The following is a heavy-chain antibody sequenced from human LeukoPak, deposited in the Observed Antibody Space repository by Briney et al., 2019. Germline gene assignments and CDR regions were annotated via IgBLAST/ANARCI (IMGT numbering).Heavy chain of an antibody. CDR1: GGSISSYY. D-gene: IGHD2-2*01. V-gene: IGHV4-4*07. Sequence: SETLSLTCTVSGGSISSYYWSWIRQPAGKGLEWIGRIYTSGSTNYNPSLKSRVTMSVDTSKNQFSLKLSSVTAADTAVYYCARGWAVYCSSTSCYPPPRDNWFDPWGQGTLVTVSS. CDR2: IYTSGST. CDR3: ARGWAVYCSSTSCYPPPRDNWFDP. J-gene: IGHJ5*02.